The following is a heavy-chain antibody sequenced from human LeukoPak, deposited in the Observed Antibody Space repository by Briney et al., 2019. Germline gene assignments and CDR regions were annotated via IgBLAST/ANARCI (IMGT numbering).Heavy chain of an antibody. CDR3: TRGGYYYDSSGYYHPDY. CDR2: IRSKANSYAT. CDR1: GFTFSGSA. J-gene: IGHJ4*02. D-gene: IGHD3-22*01. V-gene: IGHV3-73*01. Sequence: HPGGSLRLSCAASGFTFSGSAMHWVRQASGKGLEWVGRIRSKANSYATAYAASVKGRFTISRDDSKNTAHLQMNSLKTEDTAVYYCTRGGYYYDSSGYYHPDYWGQGTLVTVSS.